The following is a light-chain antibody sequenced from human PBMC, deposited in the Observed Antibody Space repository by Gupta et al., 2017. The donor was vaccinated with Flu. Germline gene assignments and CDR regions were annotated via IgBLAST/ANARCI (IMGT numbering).Light chain of an antibody. J-gene: IGLJ2*01. CDR3: NSPDSSGNHVV. CDR2: GKN. Sequence: SSELTQDAAVSLALGQTVRITCQGDSLRSYYASWYQQKPGQAPVRVIYGKNNRPSGIPDRFSGSSSGNTASLTITGAQAEDEADYYCNSPDSSGNHVVFGGGTKLTVL. V-gene: IGLV3-19*01. CDR1: SLRSYY.